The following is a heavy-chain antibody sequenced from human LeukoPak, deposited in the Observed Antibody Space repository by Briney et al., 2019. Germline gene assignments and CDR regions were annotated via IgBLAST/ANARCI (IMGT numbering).Heavy chain of an antibody. V-gene: IGHV3-21*01. CDR2: ISSSSSYI. CDR1: GFTFSSYS. Sequence: PGGSLRLSCAASGFTFSSYSMNWVRQAPGKGLEWVSSISSSSSYIYYADSVKGRFTISRDNAKNSLYLQMNSLRAEDTAVYYCARDRIQLWPVAYFDLWGRGTLVTVSS. CDR3: ARDRIQLWPVAYFDL. J-gene: IGHJ2*01. D-gene: IGHD5-18*01.